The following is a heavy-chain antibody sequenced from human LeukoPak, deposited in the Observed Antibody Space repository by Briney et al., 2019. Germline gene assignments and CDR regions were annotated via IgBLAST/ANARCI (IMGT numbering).Heavy chain of an antibody. CDR2: ISFTGST. CDR3: ARHYSSGAAGHFFDY. D-gene: IGHD6-13*01. Sequence: SETLSLTCTVSGGSISSYYWSWIRQPPGRGLEWIGYISFTGSTNYTPSLKSRVTISGDTSMNQFSLKLSSVTAADTAVYYCARHYSSGAAGHFFDYWGQGTLVTVSS. CDR1: GGSISSYY. V-gene: IGHV4-59*08. J-gene: IGHJ4*02.